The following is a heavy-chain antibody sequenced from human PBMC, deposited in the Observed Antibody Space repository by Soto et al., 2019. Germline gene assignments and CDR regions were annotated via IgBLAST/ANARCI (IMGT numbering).Heavy chain of an antibody. CDR3: ARAAAGSYYYYMDV. D-gene: IGHD6-13*01. CDR1: GFTFDDYA. J-gene: IGHJ6*03. V-gene: IGHV3-9*01. Sequence: EVQLVESGGGLVQPGRSLRLSCAASGFTFDDYAMHWVRQAPGKGLEWVSGISWNSGSIGYADSVKGRFTISRDNAKNSLYLQMNSLSAEDTALYYCARAAAGSYYYYMDVWGKGTTVTVSS. CDR2: ISWNSGSI.